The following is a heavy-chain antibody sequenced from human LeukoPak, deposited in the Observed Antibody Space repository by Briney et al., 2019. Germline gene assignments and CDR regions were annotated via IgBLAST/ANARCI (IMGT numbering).Heavy chain of an antibody. J-gene: IGHJ3*02. D-gene: IGHD3-10*01. CDR2: IYHSGST. CDR3: ARELWLGEPIPHDAFDI. CDR1: GGSISSSNW. V-gene: IGHV4-4*02. Sequence: SGTLSLTCAVSGGSISSSNWWSWARQPPGKGLEWIGEIYHSGSTNYNPSLKSRVTISVDKSKNQFSLKLSSVTAADTAVYYCARELWLGEPIPHDAFDIWGRGTMVTVSS.